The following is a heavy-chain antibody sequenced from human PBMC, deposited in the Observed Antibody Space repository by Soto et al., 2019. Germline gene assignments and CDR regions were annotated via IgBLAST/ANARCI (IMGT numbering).Heavy chain of an antibody. CDR3: AKDRLVVPAAMSDFDS. D-gene: IGHD2-2*01. CDR1: GFTFSDYA. J-gene: IGHJ4*02. V-gene: IGHV3-23*01. CDR2: VSGSGYIT. Sequence: GGSLRLSCEASGFTFSDYAMSWVRQAPGKGLEWVSSVSGSGYITYYADSLKGRFTISRDNSMNTLYLQMNSLRAEDAAVYYCAKDRLVVPAAMSDFDSWGQGTLVTVSS.